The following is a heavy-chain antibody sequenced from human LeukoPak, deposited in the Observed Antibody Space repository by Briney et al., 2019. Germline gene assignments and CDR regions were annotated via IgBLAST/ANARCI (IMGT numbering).Heavy chain of an antibody. CDR1: GFTFSSYE. CDR2: ISSSGSTI. D-gene: IGHD6-13*01. CDR3: ATGIAAAEFDY. J-gene: IGHJ4*02. V-gene: IGHV3-48*03. Sequence: GGSLRLSCAASGFTFSSYEMNWVRQAPGKGLEWVSYISSSGSTIYYADSVKGRFTISRDNAKNSLYLQMNSLRAEDTAVYYCATGIAAAEFDYWGQGTLVTVSS.